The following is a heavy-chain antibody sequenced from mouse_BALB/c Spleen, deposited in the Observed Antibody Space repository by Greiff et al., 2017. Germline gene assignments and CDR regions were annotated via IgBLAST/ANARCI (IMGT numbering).Heavy chain of an antibody. D-gene: IGHD2-3*01. CDR1: GFTFSSYT. CDR3: ARSDYDGYAY. J-gene: IGHJ3*01. Sequence: EVMLVESGGGLVQPGGSLKLSCAASGFTFSSYTMSWVRQTPEKRLEWVAYISNGGGSTYYPDTVKGRFTISRDNAKNTLYLQMSSLKSEDTAMYYCARSDYDGYAYWGQGTLVTVSA. V-gene: IGHV5-12-2*01. CDR2: ISNGGGST.